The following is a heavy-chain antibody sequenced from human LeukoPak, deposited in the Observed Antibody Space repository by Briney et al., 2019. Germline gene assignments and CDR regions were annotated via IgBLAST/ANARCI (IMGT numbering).Heavy chain of an antibody. D-gene: IGHD1-26*01. CDR3: ARQSGGFVY. CDR1: GYTFTSYW. Sequence: GESLKISCKGSGYTFTSYWIAWVRQMPGKGLEWMGIILPGDSDTRYSPSFQGQVTISADHSISTAYLRWSSLKASDTATYYCARQSGGFVYWGQGTLVIVSS. J-gene: IGHJ4*02. V-gene: IGHV5-51*01. CDR2: ILPGDSDT.